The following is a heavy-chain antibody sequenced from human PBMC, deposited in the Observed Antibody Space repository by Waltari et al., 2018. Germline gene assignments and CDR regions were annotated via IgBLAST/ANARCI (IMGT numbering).Heavy chain of an antibody. V-gene: IGHV3-23*01. CDR3: AKDFFTRGGEPLAFFDD. Sequence: EVQLLESGGGLVQPGGSLRLSCAASGCPFRTFGINWVRQAPGKGPEWVSGISGSGDNAYYADSVKGRFIVSTDNSKDTVHLQMNSLRAEDTAVYFCAKDFFTRGGEPLAFFDDWGQGTPVTV. CDR1: GCPFRTFG. J-gene: IGHJ4*02. CDR2: ISGSGDNA. D-gene: IGHD3-10*01.